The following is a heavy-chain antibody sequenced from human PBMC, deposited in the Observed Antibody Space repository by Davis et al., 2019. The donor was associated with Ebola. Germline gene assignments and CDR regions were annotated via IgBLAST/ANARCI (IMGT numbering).Heavy chain of an antibody. CDR2: IYSSGST. CDR3: AGDRHDSSAYGF. J-gene: IGHJ4*02. V-gene: IGHV4-61*09. Sequence: SETLSLTCTVSGGSISSGTYYWGWVRQPAGKGLEWIGHIYSSGSTKYNPSLESRVTISLDTSKNQFSLRLNSVTAADTAIYFCAGDRHDSSAYGFWGQGTLVTVSS. CDR1: GGSISSGTYY. D-gene: IGHD3-22*01.